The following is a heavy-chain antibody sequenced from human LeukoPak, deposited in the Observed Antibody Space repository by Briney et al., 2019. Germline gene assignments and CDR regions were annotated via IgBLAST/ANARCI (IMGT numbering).Heavy chain of an antibody. CDR2: INHSGST. CDR3: ARGRSGYNYFVDY. CDR1: GGSFSSYY. V-gene: IGHV4-34*01. Sequence: SETLSLTCAVYGGSFSSYYWSWIRQPPGKGLEWIGEINHSGSTNYNPSLKSRVTISVDTSKNQFSLKLSSVTAADTAVYYCARGRSGYNYFVDYWGQGTLVTVSS. D-gene: IGHD5-24*01. J-gene: IGHJ4*02.